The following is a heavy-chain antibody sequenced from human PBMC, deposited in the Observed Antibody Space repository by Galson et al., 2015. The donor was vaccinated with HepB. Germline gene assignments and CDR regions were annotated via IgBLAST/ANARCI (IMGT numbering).Heavy chain of an antibody. CDR2: ISVYNDNT. D-gene: IGHD5-24*01. CDR3: ARDLEY. Sequence: SVKVSCKASGYNLTTYGISWVRQAPRQGLEWMGWISVYNDNTNYTQKLQGRVTMTTDTSTSTAYMELRSLRSDDTAVYYCARDLEYWGQGTLVTVSA. V-gene: IGHV1-18*04. CDR1: GYNLTTYG. J-gene: IGHJ4*02.